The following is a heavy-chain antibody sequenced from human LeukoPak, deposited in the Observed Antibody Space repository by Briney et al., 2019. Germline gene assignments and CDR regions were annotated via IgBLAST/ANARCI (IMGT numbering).Heavy chain of an antibody. D-gene: IGHD3-22*01. CDR2: IWYDGSNK. CDR1: GFTFSSYG. CDR3: AKGQSSGYFPGYYYYGMDV. V-gene: IGHV3-33*06. Sequence: PGRSLRLSCAASGFTFSSYGMHWVRQAPGKGLEWVAVIWYDGSNKYYADSVKGRFTISRDNSKNTLYLQMNSLRAEDTAVYYCAKGQSSGYFPGYYYYGMDVWGQGTTVTVSS. J-gene: IGHJ6*02.